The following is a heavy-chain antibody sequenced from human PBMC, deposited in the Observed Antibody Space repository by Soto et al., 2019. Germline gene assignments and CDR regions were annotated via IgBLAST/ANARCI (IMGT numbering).Heavy chain of an antibody. CDR3: VRQQYDFLVDP. J-gene: IGHJ5*02. D-gene: IGHD3-16*01. CDR1: GFSFSTYN. V-gene: IGHV3-21*01. Sequence: EVQLVESGGGLVKPGGSLRLSCAASGFSFSTYNMNWVRQAPGKGLEWVSSIDASSTHIYYADSVKGRFTISRDNGKSSLYLQMDSLRAEDTALYYCVRQQYDFLVDPWGQGPLVTVSS. CDR2: IDASSTHI.